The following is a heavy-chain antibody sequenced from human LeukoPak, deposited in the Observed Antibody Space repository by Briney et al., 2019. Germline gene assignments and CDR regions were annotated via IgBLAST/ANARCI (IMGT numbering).Heavy chain of an antibody. V-gene: IGHV3-23*01. CDR2: ISGSGGST. D-gene: IGHD5-18*01. Sequence: GGSLRLSCAASGFTFSSYAMSWVRQAPGKGLEWVSAISGSGGSTYYADSVRGRFTISRDNSKNTLYLQMNSLRAEDTAVYYCAKVSSYGLTIDYWGQGTLVTVSS. J-gene: IGHJ4*02. CDR1: GFTFSSYA. CDR3: AKVSSYGLTIDY.